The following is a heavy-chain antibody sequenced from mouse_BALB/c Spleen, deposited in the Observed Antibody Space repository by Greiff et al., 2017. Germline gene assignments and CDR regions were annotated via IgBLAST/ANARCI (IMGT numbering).Heavy chain of an antibody. CDR1: GFSLTSYG. D-gene: IGHD1-1*02. J-gene: IGHJ4*01. CDR2: IWAGGST. V-gene: IGHV2-9*02. CDR3: ARDLAYGRGAMDY. Sequence: VKLMESGPGLVAPSQSLSITCTVSGFSLTSYGVHWVRQPPGKGLEWLGVIWAGGSTNYNSALMSRLSISKDNSKSQVFLKMNSLQTDDTAMYYCARDLAYGRGAMDYWGQGTSVTVSS.